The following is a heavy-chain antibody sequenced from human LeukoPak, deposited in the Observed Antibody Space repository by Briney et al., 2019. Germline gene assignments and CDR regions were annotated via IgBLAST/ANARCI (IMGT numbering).Heavy chain of an antibody. D-gene: IGHD1-26*01. Sequence: PSETLSLTCTVSGGSITSGPDYWSWIRQPAGKGLEWIGRIYTSGGTNYKPSLKSRVTISVDTSSNQFSLKLRSVTAADTAVYYCASFVGATSTSGAFDIWGQGTMVTVSS. CDR3: ASFVGATSTSGAFDI. V-gene: IGHV4-61*02. J-gene: IGHJ3*02. CDR1: GGSITSGPDY. CDR2: IYTSGGT.